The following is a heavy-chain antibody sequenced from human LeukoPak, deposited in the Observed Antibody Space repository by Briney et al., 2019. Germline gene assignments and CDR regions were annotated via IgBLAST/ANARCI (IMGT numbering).Heavy chain of an antibody. CDR3: AKDQGGSGWSSLFDY. Sequence: GSLRLSCAASGFTFSSYAMSWVRQAPGKGLEWVSAISGSGGSTYYADSVKGRFTISRDNSKNTLYLQMNSLRAEDTAVYYCAKDQGGSGWSSLFDYWGQGTLVTVSS. D-gene: IGHD6-19*01. V-gene: IGHV3-23*01. CDR2: ISGSGGST. J-gene: IGHJ4*02. CDR1: GFTFSSYA.